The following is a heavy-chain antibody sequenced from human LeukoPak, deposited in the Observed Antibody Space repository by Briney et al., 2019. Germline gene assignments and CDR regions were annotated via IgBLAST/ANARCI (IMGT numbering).Heavy chain of an antibody. CDR1: GGSFSTYY. Sequence: PSGTLSLTCAVYGGSFSTYYWSWIRQPPGKGLEWVGEINHTGSTNYNPSLKSRVTISVDTSKNQFSLKLTSVTAADTAVYYCARPGGRSGLAEYFQHWGQGTLVTVSS. CDR3: ARPGGRSGLAEYFQH. V-gene: IGHV4-34*01. J-gene: IGHJ1*01. D-gene: IGHD6-19*01. CDR2: INHTGST.